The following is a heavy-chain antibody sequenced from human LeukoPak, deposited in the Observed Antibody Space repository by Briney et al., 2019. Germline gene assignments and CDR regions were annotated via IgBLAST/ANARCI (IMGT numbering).Heavy chain of an antibody. J-gene: IGHJ4*02. V-gene: IGHV5-51*01. CDR2: IYPGDSDT. Sequence: GESLKISXKGSGYSFTSYWIGWVRQVPGKGLEWMGIIYPGDSDTIYSPSFQGQVTISADKSISTAYLQWSSLKASDTAMYYCARRSRFRFLEWLPDYWGQGTLVTVSS. CDR1: GYSFTSYW. D-gene: IGHD3-3*01. CDR3: ARRSRFRFLEWLPDY.